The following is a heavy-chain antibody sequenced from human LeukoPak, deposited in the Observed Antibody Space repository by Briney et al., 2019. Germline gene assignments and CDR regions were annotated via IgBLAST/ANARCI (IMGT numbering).Heavy chain of an antibody. J-gene: IGHJ4*02. CDR2: IYYSGST. CDR1: GGSFSGYY. V-gene: IGHV4-34*01. D-gene: IGHD6-13*01. Sequence: SETLSLTCAVYGGSFSGYYWSWIRQPPGKGLEWIGSIYYSGSTYYNPSLKSRVTISVDTSKNQFSLKLSSVTAADTAVYYCARVVGWDSSSWYYFDYWGQGTLVTVSS. CDR3: ARVVGWDSSSWYYFDY.